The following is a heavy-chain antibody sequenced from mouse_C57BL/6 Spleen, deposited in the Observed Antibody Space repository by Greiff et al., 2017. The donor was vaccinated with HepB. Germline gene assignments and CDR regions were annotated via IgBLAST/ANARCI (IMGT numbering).Heavy chain of an antibody. CDR2: INPSTGGT. D-gene: IGHD1-1*01. CDR3: ARGNYYGSSPFDY. Sequence: VQLQQSGPELVKPGASVKISCKASGYSFTGYYMNWVKQSPEKSLEWIGEINPSTGGTTYNQKFKAKATLTVDKSSSTAYMQLKSLTSEDSAVYYCARGNYYGSSPFDYWGQGTTLTVSS. CDR1: GYSFTGYY. J-gene: IGHJ2*01. V-gene: IGHV1-42*01.